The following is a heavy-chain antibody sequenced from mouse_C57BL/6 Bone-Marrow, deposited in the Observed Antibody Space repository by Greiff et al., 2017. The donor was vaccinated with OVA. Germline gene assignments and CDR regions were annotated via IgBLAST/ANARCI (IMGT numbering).Heavy chain of an antibody. D-gene: IGHD1-1*01. V-gene: IGHV14-1*01. J-gene: IGHJ2*01. Sequence: VQLQQSGAELVRPGASVKLSCTASGFNIKDYYMHWVKQRPEQGLEWIGRIDPEDGDTEYAPKFQGKATMTADTDSNTAYLQLSILTSEDTAVYYCTTAYYYGSSPFDYWGQGTTLTVSS. CDR2: IDPEDGDT. CDR3: TTAYYYGSSPFDY. CDR1: GFNIKDYY.